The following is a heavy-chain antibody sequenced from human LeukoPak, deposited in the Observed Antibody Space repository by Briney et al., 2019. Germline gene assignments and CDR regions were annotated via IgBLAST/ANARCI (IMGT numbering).Heavy chain of an antibody. D-gene: IGHD3-22*01. CDR1: GDSISSGSYY. CDR2: IYTSGSTINNPSLKNT. V-gene: IGHV4-61*02. J-gene: IGHJ3*02. CDR3: ARGPYSYDSSGAFDI. Sequence: SETLSLTCTVPGDSISSGSYYWTWIRQPAGKGLEWIGRIYTSGSTINNPSLKNTNYNPSLKSRLTMSVDRSKNQFSLKMTSVTAADTAMYFCARGPYSYDSSGAFDIWGQGTMVTVSS.